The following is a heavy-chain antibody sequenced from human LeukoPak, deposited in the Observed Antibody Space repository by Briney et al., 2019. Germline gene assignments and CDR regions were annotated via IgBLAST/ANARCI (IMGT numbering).Heavy chain of an antibody. J-gene: IGHJ6*03. V-gene: IGHV4-39*01. Sequence: PSETLSLTCTVSGDSISSSNYYWGWIRQLPGKGPEWIGSIYYSGTTYHNPSLKSRVTISVDTSRNQFSLKVSSVTDADTAVYYCARQRRYDYYMDVWGKGTTVTVSS. CDR1: GDSISSSNYY. CDR2: IYYSGTT. CDR3: ARQRRYDYYMDV. D-gene: IGHD3-9*01.